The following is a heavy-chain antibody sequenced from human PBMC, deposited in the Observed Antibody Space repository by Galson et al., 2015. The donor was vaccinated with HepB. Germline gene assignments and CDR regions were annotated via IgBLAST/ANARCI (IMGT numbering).Heavy chain of an antibody. CDR1: GYTFTGYY. D-gene: IGHD3/OR15-3a*01. CDR2: INPNSGGT. CDR3: AKGELGGDWLLSSYYYYYGMDV. J-gene: IGHJ6*02. V-gene: IGHV1-2*04. Sequence: SVKVSCKASGYTFTGYYMHWVRQAPGQGLEWMGWINPNSGGTNYAQKFQGWVTMTRDTSISTAYMELSRLRSDDTAVYYCAKGELGGDWLLSSYYYYYGMDVWGQGTTVTVSS.